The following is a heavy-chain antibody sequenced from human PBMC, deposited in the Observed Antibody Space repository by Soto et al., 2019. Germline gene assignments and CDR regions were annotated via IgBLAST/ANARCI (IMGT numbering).Heavy chain of an antibody. D-gene: IGHD6-19*01. CDR2: ISYDGSNK. J-gene: IGHJ4*02. CDR3: ARDPERLVAGGWFL. V-gene: IGHV3-30-3*01. Sequence: QVQLVESGGGVVQPGRSLRLSCAASGFTFSSYAMHWVRQAPGKGLEWVAVISYDGSNKYYADSVKGRFTISRDNSKNTLYLQMNSLRAEDTAVYYCARDPERLVAGGWFLWGQGTLVTVSS. CDR1: GFTFSSYA.